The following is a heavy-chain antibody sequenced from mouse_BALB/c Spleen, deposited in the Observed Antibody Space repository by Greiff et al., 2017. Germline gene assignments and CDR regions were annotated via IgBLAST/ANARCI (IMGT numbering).Heavy chain of an antibody. Sequence: EGKLVESGPGLVKPSQSLSLTCTVTGYSITSDYAWNWIRQFPGNKLEWMGYISYSGSTSYNPSLKSRISITRDTSKNQFFLQLNSVTTEDTATYYCASPYYYGSSSYAMDYWGQGTSVTVSS. CDR2: ISYSGST. CDR1: GYSITSDYA. D-gene: IGHD1-1*01. V-gene: IGHV3-2*02. CDR3: ASPYYYGSSSYAMDY. J-gene: IGHJ4*01.